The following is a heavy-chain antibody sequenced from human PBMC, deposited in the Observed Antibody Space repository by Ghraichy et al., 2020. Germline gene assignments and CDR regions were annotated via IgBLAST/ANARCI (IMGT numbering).Heavy chain of an antibody. CDR3: VRAGEQWDDY. D-gene: IGHD1/OR15-1a*01. CDR1: GFTFSLYT. CDR2: ILFHGSND. Sequence: GGSLRLSCAASGFTFSLYTMLWVRQAPGKGLEWVALILFHGSNDYYPDSVKGRFIISRDNAKNMLYLQMDSLTAEDTAVYYCVRAGEQWDDYWGQGTLVTVSS. V-gene: IGHV3-30-3*01. J-gene: IGHJ4*02.